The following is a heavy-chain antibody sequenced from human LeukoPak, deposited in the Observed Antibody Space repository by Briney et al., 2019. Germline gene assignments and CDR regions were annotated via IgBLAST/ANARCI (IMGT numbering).Heavy chain of an antibody. V-gene: IGHV4-59*11. CDR3: ATRPGGSTWYGVFDF. Sequence: SETLSLTCTVSGVPMSNHYWSWIRQPPGKGLEWIGYIYDSETTNYNPSFNSRVTMSVDTSKNQFSLKLSFVTAADTALYYCATRPGGSTWYGVFDFWSRGTLVTVSS. D-gene: IGHD6-13*01. CDR2: IYDSETT. CDR1: GVPMSNHY. J-gene: IGHJ4*02.